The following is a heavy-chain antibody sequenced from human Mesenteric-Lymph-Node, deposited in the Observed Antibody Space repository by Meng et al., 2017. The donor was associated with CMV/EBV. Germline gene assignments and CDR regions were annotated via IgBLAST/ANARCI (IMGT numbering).Heavy chain of an antibody. CDR2: INPSSGAT. Sequence: ASVKVSCKASGYIFTGYWIHWVRQAPGQGLEWMGWINPSSGATKSAQRFQDILTMSRDTSISTVYMDLSRLTSDDTAVYYCARGYSNYIKYWGQGTLVTVSS. J-gene: IGHJ4*02. CDR1: GYIFTGYW. V-gene: IGHV1-2*02. CDR3: ARGYSNYIKY. D-gene: IGHD4-11*01.